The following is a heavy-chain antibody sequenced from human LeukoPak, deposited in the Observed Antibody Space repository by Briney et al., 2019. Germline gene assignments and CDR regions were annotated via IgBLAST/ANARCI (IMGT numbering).Heavy chain of an antibody. CDR1: GFTFSYYA. D-gene: IGHD2-8*02. CDR3: ARVSGGGYALAH. CDR2: ISSNGLTT. Sequence: GGSLRLSCAASGFTFSYYAMHWVRQAPGKGLEYVSTISSNGLTTYYGDSVKGRFTISRDDSENMLFLQMKSLRAEDTAVYYCARVSGGGYALAHWGQGNLVTVSS. J-gene: IGHJ4*02. V-gene: IGHV3-64*02.